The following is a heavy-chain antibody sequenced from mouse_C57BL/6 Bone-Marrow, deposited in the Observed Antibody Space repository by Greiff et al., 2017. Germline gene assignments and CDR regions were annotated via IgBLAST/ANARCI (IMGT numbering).Heavy chain of an antibody. CDR1: GYTFTSYW. CDR2: IDPSDSYT. J-gene: IGHJ3*01. V-gene: IGHV1-69*01. D-gene: IGHD3-1*01. CDR3: ARSGWGAY. Sequence: VQLQQPGAELVMPGASVKLSCKASGYTFTSYWMHWVKQRPGQGLEWIGEIDPSDSYTNYNQKFKGKSTLTVDKSSSTAYMQLSSLTSEDSAVYYCARSGWGAYGGRGTLITVSA.